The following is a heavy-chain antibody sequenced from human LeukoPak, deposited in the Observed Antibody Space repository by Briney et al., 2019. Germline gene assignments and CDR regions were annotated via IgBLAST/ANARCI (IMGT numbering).Heavy chain of an antibody. J-gene: IGHJ4*02. CDR1: GFTFSNAW. CDR3: TTGGRYCSSTSCFFRSEVLDY. CDR2: IKSKTDGGTT. D-gene: IGHD2-2*01. Sequence: GGSLRLSCAASGFTFSNAWMSWVRQAPGKGLEWVGRIKSKTDGGTTDYAAPVKGRFTISRDDSKNTLYLQMNSLKTEDTAVYYCTTGGRYCSSTSCFFRSEVLDYWGQGTLVTVSS. V-gene: IGHV3-15*01.